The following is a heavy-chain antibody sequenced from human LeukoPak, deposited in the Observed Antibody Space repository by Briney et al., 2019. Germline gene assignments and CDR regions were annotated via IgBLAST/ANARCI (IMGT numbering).Heavy chain of an antibody. Sequence: SETLSLTCTVSGGSISSSAYYWGWIRQPPGKGLEWIGSISYRGNSYYNASLKSRVNISVDTARNQFSLKLSSVTAADTAVYCCARRTTMVRGEYFDFWGQGTLVTVSS. CDR3: ARRTTMVRGEYFDF. V-gene: IGHV4-39*01. J-gene: IGHJ4*02. D-gene: IGHD3-10*01. CDR2: ISYRGNS. CDR1: GGSISSSAYY.